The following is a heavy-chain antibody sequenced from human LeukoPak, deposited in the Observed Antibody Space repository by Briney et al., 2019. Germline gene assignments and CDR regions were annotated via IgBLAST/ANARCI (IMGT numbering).Heavy chain of an antibody. J-gene: IGHJ4*02. CDR1: GYTFIGYY. CDR2: INPNSGDT. Sequence: ASVKVSCKASGYTFIGYYMHWVRQAPGQGLEWMGWINPNSGDTNYAQKFQGRVTMTRDTSISTAYMEVSRLRSDDTAVYYCARADPSPVLDYWGQGTLVTVSS. CDR3: ARADPSPVLDY. V-gene: IGHV1-2*02.